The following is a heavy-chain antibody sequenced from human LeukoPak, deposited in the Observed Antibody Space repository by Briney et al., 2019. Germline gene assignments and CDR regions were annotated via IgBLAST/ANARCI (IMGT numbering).Heavy chain of an antibody. CDR3: ARDQTTEIAARSRGAFDI. D-gene: IGHD6-6*01. Sequence: GASVKVSCKASGYTFTSYAMHWVRQAPGQRLEWMGWINAGNGNTKYSQKFQGRVTITRDTSASTAYMELSSLRSEDTAVYYCARDQTTEIAARSRGAFDIWGQGTMVTVSS. V-gene: IGHV1-3*01. CDR2: INAGNGNT. CDR1: GYTFTSYA. J-gene: IGHJ3*02.